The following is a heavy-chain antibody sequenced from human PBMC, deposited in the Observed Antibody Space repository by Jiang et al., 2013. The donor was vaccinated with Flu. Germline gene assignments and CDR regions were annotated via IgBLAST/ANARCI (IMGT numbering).Heavy chain of an antibody. CDR2: IYYGGST. J-gene: IGHJ4*02. CDR1: GGSISSSSYF. Sequence: GPGLVKPSETLSLTCTVSGGSISSSSYFWGWIRQPPGKGLEWIGNIYYGGSTYYNPSLNSRVIISVDTSKNHFSLKVSSVTAADTAVYYCARLEVPAYYDSGSDPPYYDSWGQGTLVTVSS. CDR3: ARLEVPAYYDSGSDPPYYDS. D-gene: IGHD3-10*01. V-gene: IGHV4-39*02.